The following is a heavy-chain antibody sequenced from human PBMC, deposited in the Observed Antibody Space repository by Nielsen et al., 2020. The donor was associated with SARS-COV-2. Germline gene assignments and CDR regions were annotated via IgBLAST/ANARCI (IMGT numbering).Heavy chain of an antibody. V-gene: IGHV3-30-3*01. J-gene: IGHJ4*02. CDR3: ARGEYYYDSSGYYYDY. D-gene: IGHD3-22*01. CDR1: GFTFSSYA. CDR2: ISYDGSNK. Sequence: GESLKISCAASGFTFSSYAMHWVRQAPGKGLEWVAVISYDGSNKYYADSVKGRFTISRDNSKNTLYLQMNSLRAEDTAVYYCARGEYYYDSSGYYYDYWGQGTLVTVSS.